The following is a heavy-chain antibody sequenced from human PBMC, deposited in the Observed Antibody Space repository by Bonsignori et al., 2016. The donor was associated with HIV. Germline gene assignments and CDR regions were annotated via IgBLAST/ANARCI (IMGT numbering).Heavy chain of an antibody. Sequence: WIRQPPGKGLEWIGTIFYNGYTNYKPSLKSRVTTSVDTSKKQFSLRLSSVTAADTAVYYCASGETAVVSGTKFGAFDIWGQGTTVTVSS. V-gene: IGHV4-39*07. J-gene: IGHJ3*02. D-gene: IGHD3-10*02. CDR2: IFYNGYT. CDR3: ASGETAVVSGTKFGAFDI.